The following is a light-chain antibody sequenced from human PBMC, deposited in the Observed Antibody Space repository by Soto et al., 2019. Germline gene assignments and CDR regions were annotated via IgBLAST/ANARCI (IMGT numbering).Light chain of an antibody. CDR3: TSWTTSTTMI. Sequence: QTVLTQPSPESRTPGQSITISFTCTSSDIGAYNYVSWYQQHPGKAPKLMIYDVNIRPSGVSNRFSGSKSGNTASLTISGLQAEDEADYYCTSWTTSTTMIFGGGTKVTVL. V-gene: IGLV2-14*03. J-gene: IGLJ2*01. CDR1: SSDIGAYNY. CDR2: DVN.